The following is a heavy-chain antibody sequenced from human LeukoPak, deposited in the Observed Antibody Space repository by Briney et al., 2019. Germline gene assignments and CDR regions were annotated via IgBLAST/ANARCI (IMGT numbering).Heavy chain of an antibody. J-gene: IGHJ5*02. CDR1: GGSISTYY. D-gene: IGHD6-13*01. Sequence: SDTLSLTCTVSGGSISTYYWSWIRQPPGKGLEWIGDIYYSGNTNYNPSLKSRVTISIDTSKNKFSLKLRSVTAADTAVYYCARDQIVVAGNWFDPWGQGTLVTVSS. CDR2: IYYSGNT. CDR3: ARDQIVVAGNWFDP. V-gene: IGHV4-59*01.